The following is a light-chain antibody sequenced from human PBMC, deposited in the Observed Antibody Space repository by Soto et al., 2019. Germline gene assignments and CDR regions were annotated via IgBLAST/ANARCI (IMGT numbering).Light chain of an antibody. V-gene: IGLV2-14*01. CDR2: EVT. CDR1: SSDVGGYNY. Sequence: QSALTQPASVSGSPGQSITISCTGTSSDVGGYNYVSWYQQHPGKAPKLMIYEVTSRPSGVSNRFSGSNSDNTASLTISGLQTEDEADYYCSSYTGSSTGVFGGGTQLTVL. CDR3: SSYTGSSTGV. J-gene: IGLJ3*02.